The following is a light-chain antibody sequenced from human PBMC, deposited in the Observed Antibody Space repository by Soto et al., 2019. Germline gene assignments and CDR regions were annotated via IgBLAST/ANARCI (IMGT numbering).Light chain of an antibody. J-gene: IGLJ1*01. CDR2: EVT. CDR3: SSYRSGGTFV. CDR1: SSDIGGHNY. V-gene: IGLV2-8*01. Sequence: QSVLTQPPSASGSPGQSVTISCTGTSSDIGGHNYVSWYQHHPGKAPKLIIYEVTKRPSGVPDRFSGSKSGNTASLTVSGLQAEDEADYYCSSYRSGGTFVFGSGTKVTVL.